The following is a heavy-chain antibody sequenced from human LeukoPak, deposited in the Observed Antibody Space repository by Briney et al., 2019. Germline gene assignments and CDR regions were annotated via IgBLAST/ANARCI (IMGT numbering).Heavy chain of an antibody. CDR3: ARLRSCSSTSCYIDYYYYYMDV. J-gene: IGHJ6*03. V-gene: IGHV3-48*03. CDR2: ISSSGSTI. D-gene: IGHD2-2*02. Sequence: PGGSLRLSCAASGFTFSSYEMNWVRQAPGKGLEWVSYISSSGSTIYYADSVKGRFTISRDNAKNSLHLQMNSLRAEDTAVYYCARLRSCSSTSCYIDYYYYYMDVWGKGTTVTISS. CDR1: GFTFSSYE.